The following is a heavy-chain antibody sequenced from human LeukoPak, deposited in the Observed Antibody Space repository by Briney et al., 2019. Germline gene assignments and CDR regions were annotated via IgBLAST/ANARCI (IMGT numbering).Heavy chain of an antibody. V-gene: IGHV4-4*09. J-gene: IGHJ4*02. CDR1: GGSISSYY. Sequence: SETLSLTCTVSGGSISSYYWSWIRQPPGKGLEWIGYIYSSGSTNYNPSLKSRVTISVDTSKEQFSLKLSSVTAADTALYYCARTYSTSSNFDYWGQGTLVTVST. CDR3: ARTYSTSSNFDY. CDR2: IYSSGST. D-gene: IGHD2-2*01.